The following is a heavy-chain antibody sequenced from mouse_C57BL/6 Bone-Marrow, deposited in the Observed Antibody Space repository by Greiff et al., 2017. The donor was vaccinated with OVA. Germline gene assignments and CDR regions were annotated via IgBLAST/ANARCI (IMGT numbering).Heavy chain of an antibody. V-gene: IGHV1-9*01. J-gene: IGHJ3*01. CDR1: GYTFTGYW. CDR2: ILPGSGST. D-gene: IGHD2-14*01. CDR3: ARRKEYDETKPSWFAY. Sequence: VQLQQSGAELMKPGASVKLSCKATGYTFTGYWIEWVKQRPGHGLEWIGEILPGSGSTNYNEKFKGKATFTADTSSNTAYMQLSSLTTEDSAIYYCARRKEYDETKPSWFAYWGQGTLVTVSA.